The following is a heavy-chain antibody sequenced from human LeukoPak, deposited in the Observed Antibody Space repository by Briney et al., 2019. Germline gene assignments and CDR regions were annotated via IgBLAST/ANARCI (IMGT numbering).Heavy chain of an antibody. CDR2: IYYSGST. J-gene: IGHJ4*02. D-gene: IGHD4-17*01. CDR3: ARWTTVTPFDY. V-gene: IGHV4-59*01. CDR1: GGSISSYY. Sequence: SETLSLTCTVSGGSISSYYWSWIRQPPGKGLEWIGYIYYSGSTNFNPSLKSRVTISVDTSKNQFSLKLSSVTAADTAVYYCARWTTVTPFDYWGQGTLVTVSS.